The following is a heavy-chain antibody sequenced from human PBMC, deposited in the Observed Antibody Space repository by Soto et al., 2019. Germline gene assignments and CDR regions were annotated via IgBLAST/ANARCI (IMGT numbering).Heavy chain of an antibody. V-gene: IGHV3-30*14. CDR2: MTYDGATE. CDR1: GFTFSDYV. Sequence: QVRLVESGGGVVQPGTSLRLSCAPSGFTFSDYVIHWVRQAAGKGLEWVASMTYDGATEYYADSVKGRFTMSRDNSKRALSLQMNSLRPDDTAVYYWARVRLSIAVNDALDVWGQGTTVNVSS. CDR3: ARVRLSIAVNDALDV. D-gene: IGHD3-3*02. J-gene: IGHJ3*01.